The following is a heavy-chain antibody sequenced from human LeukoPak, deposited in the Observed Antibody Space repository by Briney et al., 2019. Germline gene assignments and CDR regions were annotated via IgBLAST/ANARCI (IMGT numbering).Heavy chain of an antibody. J-gene: IGHJ6*04. Sequence: SETLSLTCAVYGGSFSGYYWSWIRQPPGKGLEWIGEINHSGSNNYNPSLKSRVTISVDTSQNQFSLKLSSVTAADTAVYYCARGLWFGELDVWGKGTTVTVSS. CDR3: ARGLWFGELDV. CDR2: INHSGSN. CDR1: GGSFSGYY. V-gene: IGHV4-34*01. D-gene: IGHD3-10*01.